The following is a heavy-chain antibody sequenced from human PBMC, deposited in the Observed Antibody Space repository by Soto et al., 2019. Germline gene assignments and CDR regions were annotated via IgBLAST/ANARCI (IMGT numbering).Heavy chain of an antibody. D-gene: IGHD4-4*01. J-gene: IGHJ4*02. Sequence: SETLSLTCTVSGGSISSGGYYWSWIRQHPGKGLEWIGYIYYSGSTYYNPSLKSRVTISVDTSKNQFSLKLSSVTAADTAVYYCARKFTVTTCFDYWGQGTLVTVSS. CDR1: GGSISSGGYY. CDR2: IYYSGST. CDR3: ARKFTVTTCFDY. V-gene: IGHV4-31*03.